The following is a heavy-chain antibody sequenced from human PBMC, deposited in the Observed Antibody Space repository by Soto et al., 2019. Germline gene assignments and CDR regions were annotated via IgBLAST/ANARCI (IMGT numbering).Heavy chain of an antibody. V-gene: IGHV1-69*01. D-gene: IGHD3-16*01. CDR2: IIPIFSSR. J-gene: IGHJ6*01. CDR1: RDTFNKYA. Sequence: QVQLVQSGAEVKKPGSSVKVSCKTSRDTFNKYAFNWVRQAPGQGLEWMGWIIPIFSSRNYAEKLQGRVTISAEDSTSTTYMELRSLRLEDTAVYYCARGETYLGVWGQGTSVTVSS. CDR3: ARGETYLGV.